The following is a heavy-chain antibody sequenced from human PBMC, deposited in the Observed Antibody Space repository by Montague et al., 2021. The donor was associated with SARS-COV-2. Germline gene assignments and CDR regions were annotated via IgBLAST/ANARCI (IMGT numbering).Heavy chain of an antibody. CDR3: ARDQGYNWNYYYYYGMDV. Sequence: SETLSLTCAVYGGSFSGYYWSWIRQPPGKGLEWIGSIYYSGSTYYNPSLKSRVTISVDTSKNQFSLKLSSVTAADTAVYYCARDQGYNWNYYYYYGMDVWGQGTTVTVS. J-gene: IGHJ6*02. D-gene: IGHD1-20*01. CDR1: GGSFSGYY. CDR2: IYYSGST. V-gene: IGHV4-34*01.